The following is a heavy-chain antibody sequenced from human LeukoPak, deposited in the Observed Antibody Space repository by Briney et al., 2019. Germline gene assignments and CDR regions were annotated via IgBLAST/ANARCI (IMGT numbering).Heavy chain of an antibody. CDR3: ATEQLVSDYGMDV. V-gene: IGHV4-34*01. Sequence: SETLSLTCAVYGGSFSGYYWSWIRQPPGKGLEWIGEINHSGSTNYNPSLKSRVTISVDTSKNQFSLKLSSVTAADTAVYYCATEQLVSDYGMDVWGQGTTVTVSS. J-gene: IGHJ6*02. CDR2: INHSGST. CDR1: GGSFSGYY. D-gene: IGHD6-6*01.